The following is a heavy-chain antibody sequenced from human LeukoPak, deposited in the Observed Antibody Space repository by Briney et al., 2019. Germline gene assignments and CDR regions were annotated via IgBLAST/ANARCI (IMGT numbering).Heavy chain of an antibody. CDR3: ARRSRYSSSPYDY. Sequence: PSETLSLTCTVSGGAISSGAYYWSWIRQPPGKGLEWIGYIYYSGSTNYNPSLKSRVTISVDTSKNQFSLKLSSVTAADTAVYYCARRSRYSSSPYDYWGQGTLVTVSS. J-gene: IGHJ4*02. CDR1: GGAISSGAYY. CDR2: IYYSGST. V-gene: IGHV4-61*08. D-gene: IGHD6-13*01.